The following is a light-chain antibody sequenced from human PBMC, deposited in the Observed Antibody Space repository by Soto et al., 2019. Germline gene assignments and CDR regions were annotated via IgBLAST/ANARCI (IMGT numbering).Light chain of an antibody. Sequence: TVMTQSPGTLSVSPGERATLSCTASQSLGPNLAWYQQRPGQPPRLLLYAASTRATGVPARFSGSGSETESPLTFTPLPYDDVAFYYYQQYNHCPLSFGVGTKVEIK. CDR2: AAS. V-gene: IGKV3-15*01. CDR1: QSLGPN. J-gene: IGKJ4*01. CDR3: QQYNHCPLS.